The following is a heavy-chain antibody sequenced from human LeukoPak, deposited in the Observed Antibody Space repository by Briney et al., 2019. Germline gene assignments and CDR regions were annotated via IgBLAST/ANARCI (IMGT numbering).Heavy chain of an antibody. D-gene: IGHD3-10*01. CDR3: ARAGVGSGRRFDS. J-gene: IGHJ5*01. V-gene: IGHV4-59*08. CDR2: FSYTGSS. CDR1: DDSISTNT. Sequence: SSETLSLTCRVTDDSISTNTWSWIRQPPGKGLEWIGYFSYTGSSNSNPSLGSRVTISLDMSNHQFSLRLSSVTAADTAVYFCARAGVGSGRRFDSWGRGALVTVSS.